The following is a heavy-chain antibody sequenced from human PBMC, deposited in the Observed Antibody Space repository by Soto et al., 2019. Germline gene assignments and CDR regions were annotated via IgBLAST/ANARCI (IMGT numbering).Heavy chain of an antibody. Sequence: QVQLQESGPGLVKPSETLSLTCTVSGGSISPYFWSWIRQPPGKGLEWIGYIFYSGSTNYNPSLTSRVTISVDTSKNQFSLKLSSVTAADTAVYYCARGRYYGSGTTITYFDLWGRGTLVTVSS. D-gene: IGHD3-10*01. CDR2: IFYSGST. J-gene: IGHJ2*01. V-gene: IGHV4-59*01. CDR3: ARGRYYGSGTTITYFDL. CDR1: GGSISPYF.